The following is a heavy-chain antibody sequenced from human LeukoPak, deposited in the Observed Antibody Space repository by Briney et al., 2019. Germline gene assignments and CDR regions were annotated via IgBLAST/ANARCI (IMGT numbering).Heavy chain of an antibody. CDR3: AANCDILSSGFGS. J-gene: IGHJ5*02. D-gene: IGHD3-9*01. V-gene: IGHV4-31*03. CDR1: GGSTSSGGYF. CDR2: ISYSGIT. Sequence: SETLSLTCSVSGGSTSSGGYFWNWIRQLPGKGLECVGYISYSGITYYNPSLKSRITISLDTSKNQFSLKLSSETAADTAVYYCAANCDILSSGFGSWGQGTLVTVSS.